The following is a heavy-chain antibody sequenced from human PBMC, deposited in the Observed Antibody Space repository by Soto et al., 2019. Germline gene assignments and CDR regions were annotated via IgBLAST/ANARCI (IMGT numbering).Heavy chain of an antibody. D-gene: IGHD3-9*01. CDR1: GFSFSDYY. CDR3: ARVEGPYPGYYFDY. Sequence: PGGSLRLSCAASGFSFSDYYMTWIRQTPGKGLEWVSSISSSSSYICYADSVKGRFTISRDNAKNSLYLQMNSLRAEDTAVYYCARVEGPYPGYYFDYWGQGTLVTVSS. V-gene: IGHV3-11*06. CDR2: ISSSSSYI. J-gene: IGHJ4*02.